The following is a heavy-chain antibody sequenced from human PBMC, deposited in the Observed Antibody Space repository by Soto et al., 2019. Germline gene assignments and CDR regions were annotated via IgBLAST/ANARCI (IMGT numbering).Heavy chain of an antibody. CDR1: GGSISSGGYS. Sequence: SETLSLTCAVSGGSISSGGYSWSWIRQPPGKGLEWIGYIYHSGSTYYNTSLKSRVTISVDRSKNQFFLRLSSVTAADTAVYYCARAYYDSSGYSLDPWGQGILVTVSS. J-gene: IGHJ5*02. CDR3: ARAYYDSSGYSLDP. CDR2: IYHSGST. D-gene: IGHD3-22*01. V-gene: IGHV4-30-2*02.